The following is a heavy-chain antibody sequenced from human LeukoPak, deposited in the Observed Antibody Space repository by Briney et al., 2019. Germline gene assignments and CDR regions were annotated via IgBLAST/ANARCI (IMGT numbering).Heavy chain of an antibody. CDR3: ARRRLQLMGPTDV. CDR1: GYSFTNYW. V-gene: IGHV5-51*01. Sequence: TGESLKISCKASGYSFTNYWIGWVRQMPGKGLEWMGIIYPGDSDTRYSPSFQGQVTISADKSISTAYLQWSSLKASDTAMYYCARRRLQLMGPTDVWGQGTTVTVSS. CDR2: IYPGDSDT. D-gene: IGHD5-18*01. J-gene: IGHJ6*02.